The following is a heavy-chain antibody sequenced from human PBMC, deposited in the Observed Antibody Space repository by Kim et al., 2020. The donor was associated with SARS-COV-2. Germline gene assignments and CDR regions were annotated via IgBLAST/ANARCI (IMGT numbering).Heavy chain of an antibody. D-gene: IGHD3-22*01. CDR1: GFTFSDYY. J-gene: IGHJ6*02. CDR2: ISSSGSTI. CDR3: ARSPGYYDSSGYPWYYYYGMDV. V-gene: IGHV3-11*01. Sequence: GGSLRLSCAASGFTFSDYYMSWIRQAPGKGLEWVSYISSSGSTIYYADSVKGRFTISRDNAKNSLYLQMNSLRAEDTAVYYCARSPGYYDSSGYPWYYYYGMDVWGQGTTVTVSS.